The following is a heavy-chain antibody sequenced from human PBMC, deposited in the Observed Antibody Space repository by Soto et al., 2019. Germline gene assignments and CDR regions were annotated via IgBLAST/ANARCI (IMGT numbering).Heavy chain of an antibody. D-gene: IGHD1-1*01. CDR2: IIPILGIA. V-gene: IGHV1-69*02. CDR1: GGTFSSYT. CDR3: ARAKYNWNDVGGFDI. Sequence: QVQLVQSGAEVKKPGSSVKVSCKASGGTFSSYTISWVRQAPGQGLEWMGRIIPILGIANYEQKFQGRVTITADKSTSTAYMELSSLRSEDTAVYYCARAKYNWNDVGGFDIWGQGTMVTVSS. J-gene: IGHJ3*02.